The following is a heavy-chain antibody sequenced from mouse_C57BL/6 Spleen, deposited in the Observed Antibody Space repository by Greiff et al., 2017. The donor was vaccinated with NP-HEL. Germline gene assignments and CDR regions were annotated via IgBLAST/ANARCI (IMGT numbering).Heavy chain of an antibody. V-gene: IGHV5-4*01. J-gene: IGHJ3*01. CDR1: GFTFSSYA. Sequence: EVKLVESGGGLVKPGGSLKLSCAASGFTFSSYAMSWVRQTPEKRLEWVATISDGGSYTYYPDNVKGRFTLSRDNAKNNLYLQMSHLKSEDTAMYYCARDSDPFAYWGQGTLVTVSA. CDR3: ARDSDPFAY. CDR2: ISDGGSYT.